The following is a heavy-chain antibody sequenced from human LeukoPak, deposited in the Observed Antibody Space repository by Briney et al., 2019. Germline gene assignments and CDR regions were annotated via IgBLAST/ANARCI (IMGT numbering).Heavy chain of an antibody. V-gene: IGHV3-30-3*01. CDR2: VSRDGISK. J-gene: IGHJ3*02. D-gene: IGHD2-8*01. CDR3: AREIPNGFDI. Sequence: GRSLRLSCAASGFTFSNYPMHWVRQAPGKGLEWVAVVSRDGISKYYPDSVRGRFTISRDNSKNTLYLEVNSLRSEDTAVFYCAREIPNGFDIWGQGTMVTVCS. CDR1: GFTFSNYP.